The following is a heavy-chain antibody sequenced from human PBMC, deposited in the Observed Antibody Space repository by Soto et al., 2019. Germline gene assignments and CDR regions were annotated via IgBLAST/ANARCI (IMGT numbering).Heavy chain of an antibody. CDR1: GFNFNDYG. Sequence: DVQLVESGGDLVQPGRSLRLSCAASGFNFNDYGMHWVRQAPGKGLEWVSSISWNSVSIGYADSVKGRFTISRDNAKNSLYLQMNSLRVEDTALYYCAKDMENGYNPYYYYGMDVWGQGTTVTVSS. D-gene: IGHD3-10*01. CDR2: ISWNSVSI. CDR3: AKDMENGYNPYYYYGMDV. V-gene: IGHV3-9*01. J-gene: IGHJ6*02.